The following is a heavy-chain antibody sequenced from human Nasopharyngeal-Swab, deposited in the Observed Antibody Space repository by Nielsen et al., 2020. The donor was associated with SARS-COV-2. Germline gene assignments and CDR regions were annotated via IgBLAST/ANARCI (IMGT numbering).Heavy chain of an antibody. CDR2: IKQDGSEK. V-gene: IGHV3-7*01. CDR3: ARGDVVVVVAAGHDAFDI. J-gene: IGHJ3*02. CDR1: GFTFSSYW. Sequence: GESLKISCAASGFTFSSYWMSWVRQAPGKGLEWVANIKQDGSEKYYVDSVKGRFTISRDNAKNSLYLQMNSLRAEDTAVYYCARGDVVVVVAAGHDAFDIWGQGTMVTVSS. D-gene: IGHD2-15*01.